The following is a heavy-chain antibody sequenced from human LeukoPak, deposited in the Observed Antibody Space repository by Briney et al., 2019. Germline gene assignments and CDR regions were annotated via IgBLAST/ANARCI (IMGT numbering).Heavy chain of an antibody. J-gene: IGHJ5*02. Sequence: GGSPRLLCTASGVLFWGYGMTWGRPGPGKGVGWLGGIRSKAYGGTAEYAASVKGRFTISRDDSKSVAYVQMNSLKTEDTAVYHCTVQVVPSDNWFDPWGQGTLVTVSS. CDR2: IRSKAYGGTA. CDR3: TVQVVPSDNWFDP. V-gene: IGHV3-49*04. CDR1: GVLFWGYG. D-gene: IGHD2-2*01.